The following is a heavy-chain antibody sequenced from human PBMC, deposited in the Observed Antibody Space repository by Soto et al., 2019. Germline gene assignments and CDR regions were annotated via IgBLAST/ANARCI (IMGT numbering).Heavy chain of an antibody. J-gene: IGHJ4*02. CDR1: GFIFGRFG. CDR3: ARDHESGFGESVPAGFDY. D-gene: IGHD2-21*01. Sequence: QVQLVESGGGVVQPGRSLKLSCAASGFIFGRFGMHWVRQPPGQGPEWVAVICNDGSNKLYADSVQGRFTISRDKSKNPLYLEMDSLRAEDTAVYYCARDHESGFGESVPAGFDYWGQGTLVTVSS. CDR2: ICNDGSNK. V-gene: IGHV3-33*01.